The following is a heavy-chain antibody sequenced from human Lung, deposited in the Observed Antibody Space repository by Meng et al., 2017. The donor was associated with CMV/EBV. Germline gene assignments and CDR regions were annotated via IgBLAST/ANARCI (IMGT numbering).Heavy chain of an antibody. CDR2: INPNSGGT. Sequence: ASXXVSXQASGYTFTGYYMHWVRQAPGQGLEWMGWINPNSGGTNYAQKFQGRVTMTRDTSISTAYMELSRVKSDDTAVYYCARDGLALTQQLVPYGMDVWXQGTXVTVSS. D-gene: IGHD6-13*01. J-gene: IGHJ6*02. V-gene: IGHV1-2*02. CDR1: GYTFTGYY. CDR3: ARDGLALTQQLVPYGMDV.